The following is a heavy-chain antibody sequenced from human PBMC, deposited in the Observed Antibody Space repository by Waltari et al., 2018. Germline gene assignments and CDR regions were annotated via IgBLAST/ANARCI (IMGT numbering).Heavy chain of an antibody. Sequence: QLQLQESGPGLVKPSETLSLTCTVSGGSISSSSSYWGWIRQPPGKGLEWIGSIYYSGSTYYNPSLKSRVTISVDTSKNQFSLKLSSVTAADTAVYYCASSYYYDSSGYEPFDYWGQGTLVTVSS. CDR2: IYYSGST. J-gene: IGHJ4*02. CDR3: ASSYYYDSSGYEPFDY. V-gene: IGHV4-39*01. D-gene: IGHD3-22*01. CDR1: GGSISSSSSY.